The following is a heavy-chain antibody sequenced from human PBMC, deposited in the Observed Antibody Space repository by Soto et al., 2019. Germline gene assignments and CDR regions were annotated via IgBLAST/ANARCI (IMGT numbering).Heavy chain of an antibody. D-gene: IGHD2-21*01. Sequence: SETLSLTCTVSGGSISSYYWSWIRQPPGKGLEWIGYIYYSGSTNYNPSLKSRVTISVDTSKNQFSLKLSSVTAADTAVYYCARDLSSVIDTPYYFDYWGQGTLVTVSS. CDR2: IYYSGST. V-gene: IGHV4-59*01. CDR3: ARDLSSVIDTPYYFDY. CDR1: GGSISSYY. J-gene: IGHJ4*02.